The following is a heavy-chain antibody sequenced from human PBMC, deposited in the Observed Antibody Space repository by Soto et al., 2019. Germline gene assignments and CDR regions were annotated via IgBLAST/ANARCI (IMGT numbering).Heavy chain of an antibody. CDR1: GYTFTSYY. CDR3: ARSYCSGGSCYGWFDP. Sequence: ASVKVSCKASGYTFTSYYMHCVRQAPGQGLEWMGIINPSGGSTSYAQKFQGRVTMTRDTSTSTVYMELSSLRSEDTAVYYCARSYCSGGSCYGWFDPWGQGTLVTVSS. CDR2: INPSGGST. V-gene: IGHV1-46*01. D-gene: IGHD2-15*01. J-gene: IGHJ5*02.